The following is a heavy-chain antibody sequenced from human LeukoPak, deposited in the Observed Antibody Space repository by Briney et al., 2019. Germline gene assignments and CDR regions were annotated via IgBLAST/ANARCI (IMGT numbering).Heavy chain of an antibody. CDR1: GGSISSSSYY. CDR2: IYYSGST. Sequence: PSETLSLTCNVSGGSISSSSYYWGWIRQPPGKGLEWIGSIYYSGSTYYNPSLKSRVTISVDTSKNQFSLKLSSVTAADTAFYYCARDYGSSGWYPRGYFDYWGQGTLVTVSS. J-gene: IGHJ4*02. V-gene: IGHV4-39*07. D-gene: IGHD6-19*01. CDR3: ARDYGSSGWYPRGYFDY.